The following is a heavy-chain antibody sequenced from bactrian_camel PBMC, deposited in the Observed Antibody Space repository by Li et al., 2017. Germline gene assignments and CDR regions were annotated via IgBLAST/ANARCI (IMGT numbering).Heavy chain of an antibody. CDR3: AARSVPNCVGNYWSKWSYVN. CDR1: GYTFNTYS. V-gene: IGHV3S26*01. J-gene: IGHJ4*01. CDR2: IDSDGKT. Sequence: HVQLVESGGGSVQAGGSLRLSCTASGYTFNTYSWFRQAPGKEREGVGYIDSDGKTSLVDSVKGRFSISKNNAKNILYLQMDRLKPEDTAMYYCAARSVPNCVGNYWSKWSYVNWGQGTQVTVS. D-gene: IGHD3*01.